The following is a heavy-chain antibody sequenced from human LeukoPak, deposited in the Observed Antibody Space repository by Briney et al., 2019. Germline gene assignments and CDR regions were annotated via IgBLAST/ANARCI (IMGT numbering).Heavy chain of an antibody. V-gene: IGHV3-23*01. CDR2: ISGSGGST. D-gene: IGHD3-16*01. J-gene: IGHJ5*02. CDR1: GFTFSSYA. Sequence: GGSLRLSCAASGFTFSSYAMSWVRQAPGKGLEWVSAISGSGGSTYYADSVKGRFTISRDNSKNTLYLQMNSLRAEDTAVYYCAKAKDYVWGSFINWFDPWGQGTLVTVSS. CDR3: AKAKDYVWGSFINWFDP.